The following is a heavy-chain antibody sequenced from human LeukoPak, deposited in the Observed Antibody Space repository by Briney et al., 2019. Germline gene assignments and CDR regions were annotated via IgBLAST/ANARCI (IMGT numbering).Heavy chain of an antibody. CDR1: GFTFDDYA. Sequence: GGSLRLSCAASGFTFDDYAMHWVRQAPGKGLEWVSGISWNSGSIGYADSVKGRFTISRDNAKNSLYLQMNSLRAEDTALYYCAKAPGDYDVDAFDIWGQGTMVTVSS. CDR3: AKAPGDYDVDAFDI. V-gene: IGHV3-9*01. CDR2: ISWNSGSI. J-gene: IGHJ3*02. D-gene: IGHD4-17*01.